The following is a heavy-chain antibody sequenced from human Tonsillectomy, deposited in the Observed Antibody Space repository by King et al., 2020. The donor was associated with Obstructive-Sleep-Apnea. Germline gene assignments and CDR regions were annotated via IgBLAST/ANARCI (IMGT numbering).Heavy chain of an antibody. CDR2: INWNGGST. J-gene: IGHJ4*02. V-gene: IGHV3-20*01. CDR3: ARSWSSSWSPPFLDY. CDR1: GFTFDDHG. D-gene: IGHD6-13*01. Sequence: VQLVESGGGVVRPGGSLRLSCAASGFTFDDHGMAWVRQVPGKGLEWVSGINWNGGSTDYADSVKGRFTISRDNAKNSLYLRMNSLRAEDTALYHCARSWSSSWSPPFLDYWGQGILVTVSS.